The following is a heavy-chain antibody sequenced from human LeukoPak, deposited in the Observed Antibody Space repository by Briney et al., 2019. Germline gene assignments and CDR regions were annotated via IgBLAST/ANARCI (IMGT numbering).Heavy chain of an antibody. CDR3: AKGSKAVLFTRDHYMDV. CDR2: IRYDGSNK. D-gene: IGHD6-19*01. Sequence: GGSLRLSCAASGFTFSSYEIHWVRQAPGKGLEWVAFIRYDGSNKYYADSVRGRFTISRDNSKNTLYLQMNSLRAEDTAVYFCAKGSKAVLFTRDHYMDVWGKGTTVTISS. V-gene: IGHV3-30*02. CDR1: GFTFSSYE. J-gene: IGHJ6*03.